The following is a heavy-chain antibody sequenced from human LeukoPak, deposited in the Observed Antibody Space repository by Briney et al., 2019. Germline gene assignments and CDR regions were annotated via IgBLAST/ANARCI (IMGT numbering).Heavy chain of an antibody. CDR3: ARSDRSSWNVRIEY. D-gene: IGHD1-1*01. CDR1: GYSFTSYW. CDR2: IYPGDSDT. J-gene: IGHJ4*02. V-gene: IGHV5-51*01. Sequence: GESLKISCKGSGYSFTSYWIGWVRQMPGKGLEWMGIIYPGDSDTRYSPSFQGQVTISADKSISPAYLQWSSLTASDTAMYYCARSDRSSWNVRIEYWGQGTLAPFSS.